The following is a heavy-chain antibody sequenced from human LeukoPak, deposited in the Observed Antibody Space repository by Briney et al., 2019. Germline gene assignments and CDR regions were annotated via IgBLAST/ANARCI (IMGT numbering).Heavy chain of an antibody. CDR2: IWYDGSNK. V-gene: IGHV3-33*01. D-gene: IGHD6-19*01. J-gene: IGHJ3*02. CDR3: ATIPFDSSGFYDAFDI. CDR1: GFTFSRYG. Sequence: GGSLRLSCAASGFTFSRYGMRWVRQAPGKGLEWVAVIWYDGSNKYYADSVKGRFTISRDNSKNTLYLQMNSLRAEDTAVYYCATIPFDSSGFYDAFDIWGQGTMVTVSS.